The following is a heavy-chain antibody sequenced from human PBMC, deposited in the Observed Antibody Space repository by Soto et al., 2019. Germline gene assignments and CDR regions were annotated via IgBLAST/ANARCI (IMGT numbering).Heavy chain of an antibody. D-gene: IGHD3-16*01. CDR3: PRGGWGTPFDF. J-gene: IGHJ4*02. Sequence: QVQLVQSGADMKKPGASVKVSCKASGYTFTHYDINWVRQATGQGLEWMGWMNPNTGNTGFAQKFQDRVTMTRTTSISTAYMELSSLRSEDTALYFCPRGGWGTPFDFWGQGTPVTVSS. CDR2: MNPNTGNT. V-gene: IGHV1-8*01. CDR1: GYTFTHYD.